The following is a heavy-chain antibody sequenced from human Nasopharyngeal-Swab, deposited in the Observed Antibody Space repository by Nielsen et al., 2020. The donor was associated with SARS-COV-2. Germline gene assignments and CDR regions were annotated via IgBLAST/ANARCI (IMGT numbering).Heavy chain of an antibody. D-gene: IGHD3-10*01. Sequence: WVRQAPGQGLEWMGRINPNSGGTNYAQKFQGRVTMTRDTSTSTVYMELSSLRSEDTAVYYCARVISLGEYYFDYWGQGTLVTVSS. V-gene: IGHV1-2*06. J-gene: IGHJ4*02. CDR2: INPNSGGT. CDR3: ARVISLGEYYFDY.